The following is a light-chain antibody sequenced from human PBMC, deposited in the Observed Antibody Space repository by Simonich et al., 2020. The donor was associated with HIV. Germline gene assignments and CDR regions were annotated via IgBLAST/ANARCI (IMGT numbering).Light chain of an antibody. CDR2: GNS. V-gene: IGLV1-40*01. CDR3: SSYTSSSTLEVV. Sequence: QSVLTQPPSVSGAPGQRVTISCTGSSPNIGAGYDVHWYQQLPGTAPKLLIYGNSKRPSGVPDRFSGSKSGTSASRAITGLQAEDEADYYCSSYTSSSTLEVVFGGGTKLTVL. J-gene: IGLJ2*01. CDR1: SPNIGAGYD.